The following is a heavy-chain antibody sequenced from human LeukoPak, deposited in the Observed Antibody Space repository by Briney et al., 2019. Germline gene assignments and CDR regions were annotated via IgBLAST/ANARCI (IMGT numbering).Heavy chain of an antibody. CDR3: AKDVHPKDIVVVPAAIRGVNWFDP. CDR1: GFTFSSYA. J-gene: IGHJ5*02. Sequence: HSGGSLRLSCAASGFTFSSYAMSWVRQAPGKGLEWVSAISGSGGSTYYADSVKGRFTISRDNSKNTLYLQMNSLRAEDTAVYYCAKDVHPKDIVVVPAAIRGVNWFDPWGQGTLVTVSS. CDR2: ISGSGGST. D-gene: IGHD2-2*02. V-gene: IGHV3-23*01.